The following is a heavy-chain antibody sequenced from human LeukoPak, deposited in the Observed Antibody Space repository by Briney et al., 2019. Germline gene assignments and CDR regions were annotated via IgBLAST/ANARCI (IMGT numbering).Heavy chain of an antibody. Sequence: TGGSLRLSCAASGFTFSSYAMSLVRQAPGKGLEWVSAISGSGGSTYYADSVKGRFTISRDNSKNTLYLQMNSLRAEDTAVYYCAKDAPVNIVVVPAANSWGQGTLVTVSS. J-gene: IGHJ4*02. CDR2: ISGSGGST. V-gene: IGHV3-23*01. CDR3: AKDAPVNIVVVPAANS. CDR1: GFTFSSYA. D-gene: IGHD2-2*01.